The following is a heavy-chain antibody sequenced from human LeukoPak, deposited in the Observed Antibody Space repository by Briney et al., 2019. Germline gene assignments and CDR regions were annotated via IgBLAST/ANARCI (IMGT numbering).Heavy chain of an antibody. D-gene: IGHD4-17*01. V-gene: IGHV3-7*03. CDR3: ARRPVPYGANDAFDI. CDR1: GFSVSNNY. J-gene: IGHJ3*02. Sequence: GGSLRLSCVVSGFSVSNNYIIWVRQAPGKGLEWVANIKRDGSEKYYVDSVKGRFTISRDNAKNSLDLQMNSLRVEDTAVYYCARRPVPYGANDAFDIWGQGTMVTVSS. CDR2: IKRDGSEK.